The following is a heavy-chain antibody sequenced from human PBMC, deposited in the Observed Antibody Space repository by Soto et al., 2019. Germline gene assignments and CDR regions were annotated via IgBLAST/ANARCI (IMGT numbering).Heavy chain of an antibody. J-gene: IGHJ4*02. CDR2: INTYNGNT. V-gene: IGHV1-18*01. D-gene: IGHD6-13*01. Sequence: QVQLVQSGAEVKKPGASVKVSCKASGYTFTNYGIIWVRQAPGQGLEWMGWINTYNGNTNYAQNLQGRVTLTTDTFTSPAYMELRPLRADDTAMYYCARARQYSSSNYWLHTFDSWGQGTLVTVSS. CDR3: ARARQYSSSNYWLHTFDS. CDR1: GYTFTNYG.